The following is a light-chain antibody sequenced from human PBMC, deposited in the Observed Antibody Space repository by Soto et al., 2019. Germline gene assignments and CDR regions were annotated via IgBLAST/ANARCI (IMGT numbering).Light chain of an antibody. Sequence: QSVLTQPASMSGSPGQSITISCTGTSTDVGDSNHVSWYQHHPGKAPKLIIYEVSYRPSGVSNRFSGSKSAYTASLTISGLQAEDEADYYFNSQTTSGIRVLGPSTQVTVL. CDR2: EVS. J-gene: IGLJ1*01. V-gene: IGLV2-14*01. CDR1: STDVGDSNH. CDR3: NSQTTSGIRV.